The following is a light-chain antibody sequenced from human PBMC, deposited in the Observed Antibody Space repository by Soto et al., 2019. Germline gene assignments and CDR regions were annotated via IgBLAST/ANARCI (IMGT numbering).Light chain of an antibody. Sequence: QSVLTQPPSVSGAPGQRVTISCTGSSSNIGAGYDVHWYQQLPGTASKLLIYGNSNRPSGVPARFSASKSGTSASLALTGLQAEDEADYYCQSYDSRLSGYVFGTGTKVTVL. CDR3: QSYDSRLSGYV. CDR1: SSNIGAGYD. V-gene: IGLV1-40*01. J-gene: IGLJ1*01. CDR2: GNS.